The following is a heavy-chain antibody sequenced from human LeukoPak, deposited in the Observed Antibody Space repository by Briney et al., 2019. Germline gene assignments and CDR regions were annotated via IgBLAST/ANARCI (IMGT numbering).Heavy chain of an antibody. CDR3: EVLYYDFWSGSVVDY. CDR1: GYTFTSYD. CDR2: MNPNSGNT. D-gene: IGHD3-3*01. V-gene: IGHV1-8*01. Sequence: ASVKVSCKTSGYTFTSYDINWVRQATGQGLEWMGWMNPNSGNTGYAQKFQGRVTITRNTSISTAYMELSSLRSEDTAVYYCEVLYYDFWSGSVVDYWGQGTLVTVSS. J-gene: IGHJ4*02.